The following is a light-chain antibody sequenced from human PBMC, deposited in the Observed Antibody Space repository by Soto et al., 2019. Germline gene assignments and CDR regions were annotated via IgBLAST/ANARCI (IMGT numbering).Light chain of an antibody. CDR1: SRDVGAYDY. CDR2: YVD. CDR3: SSEANDSIYV. J-gene: IGLJ1*01. Sequence: QSALTQPASASGSPGQSITISCTGTSRDVGAYDYVSWYLQHPDKAPKLLIYYVDHRPSGVASRFSGSKSGNTASLTISGHPAEDEGYYYCSSEANDSIYVFGTGTKVTVL. V-gene: IGLV2-14*03.